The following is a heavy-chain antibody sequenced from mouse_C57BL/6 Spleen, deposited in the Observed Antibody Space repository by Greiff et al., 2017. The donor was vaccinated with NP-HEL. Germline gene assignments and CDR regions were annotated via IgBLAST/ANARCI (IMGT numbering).Heavy chain of an antibody. CDR2: INYDGSST. CDR1: GFTFSDYY. Sequence: EVMLVESEGGLVQPGSSMKLSCTASGFTFSDYYMAWVRQVPEKGLEWVANINYDGSSTYYLDSLKSRFIISRDNAKNILYLQMSSLKSEDTATYYCARGGGPYYYGSSYGFAYWGQGTLVTVSA. V-gene: IGHV5-16*01. CDR3: ARGGGPYYYGSSYGFAY. J-gene: IGHJ3*01. D-gene: IGHD1-1*01.